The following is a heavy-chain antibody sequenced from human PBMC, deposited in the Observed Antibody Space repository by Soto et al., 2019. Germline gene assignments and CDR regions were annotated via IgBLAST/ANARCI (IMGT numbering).Heavy chain of an antibody. CDR2: INPNSGGT. CDR3: ARSRLLYYYGSGSYPGAGNWFDP. Sequence: ASVKVSCKASGYTFTGYYMHWVRQAPGQGLEWMGWINPNSGGTNYAQKFQGWVTMTRDTSISTAYMELSRLRSDDTAVYYCARSRLLYYYGSGSYPGAGNWFDPWGQGTLVTVSS. V-gene: IGHV1-2*04. CDR1: GYTFTGYY. D-gene: IGHD3-10*01. J-gene: IGHJ5*02.